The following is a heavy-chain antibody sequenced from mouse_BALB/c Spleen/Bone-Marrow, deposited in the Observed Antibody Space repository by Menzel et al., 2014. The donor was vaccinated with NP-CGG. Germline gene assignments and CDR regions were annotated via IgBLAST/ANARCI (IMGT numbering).Heavy chain of an antibody. CDR1: GYTFTRYT. CDR3: TIRNYAMDY. CDR2: IIPSSGYT. J-gene: IGHJ4*01. Sequence: QVQLQQSGAELARPGASVKMSCQASGYTFTRYTMHWEKQRPGQGLEWIGYIIPSSGYTNYNQKFKDKATLTADKSSSTAYMQLSSLTSEDSAVYYCTIRNYAMDYWGQGTSVTVSS. V-gene: IGHV1-4*01. D-gene: IGHD1-1*01.